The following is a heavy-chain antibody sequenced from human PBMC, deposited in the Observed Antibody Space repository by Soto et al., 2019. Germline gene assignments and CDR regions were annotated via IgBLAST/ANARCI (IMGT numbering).Heavy chain of an antibody. Sequence: GGSLRLSCAASGFTVSSNYMSWVRQAPGKGLEWVSVIYSGGSTYYADSVKGRFTISRDNSKNTLYLQMNSLRAEDTAVYYCARSGATSVYGMDVWGQGTTVTVSS. CDR1: GFTVSSNY. J-gene: IGHJ6*02. V-gene: IGHV3-66*01. CDR3: ARSGATSVYGMDV. D-gene: IGHD5-12*01. CDR2: IYSGGST.